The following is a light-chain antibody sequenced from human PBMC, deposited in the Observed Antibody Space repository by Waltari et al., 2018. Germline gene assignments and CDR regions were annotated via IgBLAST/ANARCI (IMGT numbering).Light chain of an antibody. CDR3: QQGYRIPLA. V-gene: IGKV1-39*01. J-gene: IGKJ3*01. Sequence: DIQMTQSPSSLSASVGDRVTITCRASQSINTYLTWYQRKPGEAPKLLIYGASTLESGVPSRFSGSGSGTDFTLTISSLQPEDFATYYCQQGYRIPLAFGPGAKVEMK. CDR1: QSINTY. CDR2: GAS.